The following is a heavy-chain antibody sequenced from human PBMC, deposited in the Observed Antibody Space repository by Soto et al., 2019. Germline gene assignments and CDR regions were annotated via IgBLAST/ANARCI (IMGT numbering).Heavy chain of an antibody. CDR1: GFTFSNAW. CDR3: TTDIVVEVAATPYYMDV. V-gene: IGHV3-15*01. D-gene: IGHD2-15*01. J-gene: IGHJ6*03. Sequence: GGSLRLSCAASGFTFSNAWMSWVRQAPGKGLEWVGRIKSKTDGGTTDYAAPVKGRFTISRDDSKNTLYLQMNSLKTEDTAVYYCTTDIVVEVAATPYYMDVWGKGTTVTVSS. CDR2: IKSKTDGGTT.